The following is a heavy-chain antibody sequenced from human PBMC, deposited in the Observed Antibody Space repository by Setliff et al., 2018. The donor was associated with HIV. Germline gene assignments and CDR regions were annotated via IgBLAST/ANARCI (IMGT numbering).Heavy chain of an antibody. J-gene: IGHJ4*02. CDR1: GYTFTSYA. CDR3: ARGSGGSLTELGDY. CDR2: INAGNGNT. Sequence: GASVKVSCKASGYTFTSYAMHWVRQAPGQRREWMGWINAGNGNTKYSQEFQGRVTITRDTSASTAYMELSSLRSEDMAVYYCARGSGGSLTELGDYWGQGTLVTVSS. V-gene: IGHV1-3*03. D-gene: IGHD2-15*01.